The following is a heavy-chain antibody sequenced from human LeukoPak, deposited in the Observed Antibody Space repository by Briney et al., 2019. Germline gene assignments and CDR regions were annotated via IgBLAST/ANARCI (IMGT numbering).Heavy chain of an antibody. Sequence: GGSLRLSCAASGFTFGSYGMHWVRQAPGKGLEWVTFIRSDGSNKYYADSVKGRFTISRDNSKNTLYLQVDSLRPDDTAVYYCAKRDNGGDSGIDYWGQGTLVTVSS. CDR2: IRSDGSNK. CDR1: GFTFGSYG. D-gene: IGHD4-23*01. J-gene: IGHJ4*02. V-gene: IGHV3-30*02. CDR3: AKRDNGGDSGIDY.